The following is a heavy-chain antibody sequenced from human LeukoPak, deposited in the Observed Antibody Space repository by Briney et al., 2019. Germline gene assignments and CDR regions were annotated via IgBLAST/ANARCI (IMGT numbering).Heavy chain of an antibody. D-gene: IGHD7-27*01. CDR2: IYSGGST. Sequence: TGGSLRLSCAASGFTVSSNYMSWVRQAPGKGLEWVSVIYSGGSTYYADSVKGRFTISRDNSKNTLYLQMSSLRAEDTAVYYCATGKLGSYYYYGMDVWGQGTTVTVSS. J-gene: IGHJ6*02. CDR3: ATGKLGSYYYYGMDV. V-gene: IGHV3-53*01. CDR1: GFTVSSNY.